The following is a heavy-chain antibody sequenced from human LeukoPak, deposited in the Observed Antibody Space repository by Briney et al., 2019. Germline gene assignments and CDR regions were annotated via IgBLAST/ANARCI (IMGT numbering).Heavy chain of an antibody. CDR1: EFTFSTYA. V-gene: IGHV3-30*04. CDR3: AKDFLIDPL. CDR2: ISRDGLDT. Sequence: GGSLRLSCAASEFTFSTYAMHWVRQAPGKGPEWVAVISRDGLDTYYADSVRGRFTISRDNAKNSLYLQMDSLRAEDTAVYYCAKDFLIDPLWGQGTLVTVSS. J-gene: IGHJ4*02. D-gene: IGHD2-21*01.